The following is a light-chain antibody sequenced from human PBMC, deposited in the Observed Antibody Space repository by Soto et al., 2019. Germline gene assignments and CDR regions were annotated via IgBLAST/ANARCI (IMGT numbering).Light chain of an antibody. J-gene: IGLJ1*01. V-gene: IGLV2-8*01. Sequence: QSALAQPPSASGSPGRSVTISCTGTSSDVGGYNYVSWYQQHPGKAPKLMIYEVTKRPSGVPDRFSGSKSGNTASLTVSGLQAEDEADYYCSSYAGSRYVFGTGTKVTVL. CDR3: SSYAGSRYV. CDR2: EVT. CDR1: SSDVGGYNY.